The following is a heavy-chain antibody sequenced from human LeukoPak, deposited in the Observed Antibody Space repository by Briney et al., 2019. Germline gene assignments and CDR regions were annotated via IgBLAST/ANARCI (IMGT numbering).Heavy chain of an antibody. CDR1: GGSSSSNTYY. CDR2: INYSGNT. D-gene: IGHD2-2*01. Sequence: SETLSLTCTVSGGSSSSNTYYWGWIRQPPGKGLEWIGSINYSGNTYYNPSLKSRVTMSVDTSKTQFSLKLSSVTAADTAVYYCARGRRLRDCSSTSCAMFKGYWFDPWGQGTLVTVSS. J-gene: IGHJ5*02. V-gene: IGHV4-39*01. CDR3: ARGRRLRDCSSTSCAMFKGYWFDP.